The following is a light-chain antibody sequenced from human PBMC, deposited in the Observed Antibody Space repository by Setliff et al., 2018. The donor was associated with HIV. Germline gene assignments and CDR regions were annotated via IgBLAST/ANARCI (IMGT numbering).Light chain of an antibody. Sequence: QSVLTQPASVSGSPGQSIIISCNGTSNDIGSYNYVSWYQQHPGKAPKLMISDVSNGPSGVSNRFSGSKSGNTASLTISGLQAEDEADYYCSSYTSSTPLYVFGTGTKVTVL. CDR3: SSYTSSTPLYV. V-gene: IGLV2-14*03. CDR2: DVS. J-gene: IGLJ1*01. CDR1: SNDIGSYNY.